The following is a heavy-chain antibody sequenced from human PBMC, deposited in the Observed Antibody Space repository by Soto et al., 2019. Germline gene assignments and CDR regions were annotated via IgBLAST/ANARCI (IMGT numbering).Heavy chain of an antibody. Sequence: EVQLVESGGGLVQPGRSLRLSCAASGFTFDDYAMHWVRQAPGKGLEWVSGISWNSGSIGYADSVKGRITISRDNAKNSLYLQMNSLRAEDTALYYCAKEPSGWFTRPVFGYWGQGTLVTVSS. CDR3: AKEPSGWFTRPVFGY. D-gene: IGHD6-19*01. CDR2: ISWNSGSI. V-gene: IGHV3-9*01. J-gene: IGHJ4*02. CDR1: GFTFDDYA.